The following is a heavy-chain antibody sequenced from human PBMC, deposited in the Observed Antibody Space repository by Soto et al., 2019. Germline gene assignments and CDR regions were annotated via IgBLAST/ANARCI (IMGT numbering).Heavy chain of an antibody. Sequence: QVQLVESGGGLVKPGWSLRLSCAASGFSFSDYYMSWIRQAPGKGLEWVSWVSTSGSSTDYADSVKGRFTISRDNAKNSLSLQMNSLRAEDTAVYYCANLAKNYYHYMDVWGKGTTVTVSS. J-gene: IGHJ6*03. CDR1: GFSFSDYY. CDR2: VSTSGSST. V-gene: IGHV3-11*01. CDR3: ANLAKNYYHYMDV. D-gene: IGHD1-26*01.